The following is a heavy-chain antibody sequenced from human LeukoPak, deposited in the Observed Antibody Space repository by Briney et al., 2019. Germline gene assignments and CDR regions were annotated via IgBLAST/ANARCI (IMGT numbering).Heavy chain of an antibody. Sequence: SETLSLTCTVSGGSISSYYWSWIRQPPGKGLEWSGYIYYSGSTNYNPSLKSRVTISVDTSKNQFSLKLSSVTAADTAVYYCARAGVVVAATLPRYYYMDVWGKGTTFTVSS. CDR3: ARAGVVVAATLPRYYYMDV. CDR2: IYYSGST. V-gene: IGHV4-59*01. D-gene: IGHD2-15*01. J-gene: IGHJ6*03. CDR1: GGSISSYY.